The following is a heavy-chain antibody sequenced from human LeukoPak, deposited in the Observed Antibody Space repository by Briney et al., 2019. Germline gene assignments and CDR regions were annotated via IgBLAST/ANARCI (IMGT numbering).Heavy chain of an antibody. D-gene: IGHD1-26*01. J-gene: IGHJ4*02. CDR1: GFPFSSYA. CDR2: IICSGGST. Sequence: GSLRLSSAASGFPFSSYAMSWVRRAPGEGREWGSAIICSGGSTYYSDSVKGRFTISRDNSKNTLYLQMNSLRAEDTAVYYCAKGGIVGATTGGDIDYWGQGTLVTVSS. V-gene: IGHV3-23*01. CDR3: AKGGIVGATTGGDIDY.